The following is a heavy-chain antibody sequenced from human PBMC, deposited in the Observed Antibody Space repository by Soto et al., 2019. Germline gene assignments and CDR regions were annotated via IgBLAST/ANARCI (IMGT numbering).Heavy chain of an antibody. D-gene: IGHD2-2*01. Sequence: EVQLLESGGGLVQPGGSLRLSCAASGFTFSSYAMSWVRQAPGKGLEWVSAISGTGANTYYADSVKGRFTISRDNSKNTLYLKMNIQRADDAAVDYCAKLRVCTSRMCHGREAGYWGQGTLVTVSS. CDR3: AKLRVCTSRMCHGREAGY. J-gene: IGHJ4*02. V-gene: IGHV3-23*01. CDR2: ISGTGANT. CDR1: GFTFSSYA.